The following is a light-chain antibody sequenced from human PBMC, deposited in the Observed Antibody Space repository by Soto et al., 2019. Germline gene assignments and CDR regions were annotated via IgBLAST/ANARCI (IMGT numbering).Light chain of an antibody. CDR2: DVS. Sequence: QSALTQPRSVSGSPGQSVTISCTGTSSDVGGYNYVSWYQQHPGKAPKLMIYDVSKRPSGVPVRFSGSKSGNTASLTISGLQAEDEADYYCCSYAGSYSLYVFGTGTKLTVL. CDR1: SSDVGGYNY. CDR3: CSYAGSYSLYV. J-gene: IGLJ1*01. V-gene: IGLV2-11*01.